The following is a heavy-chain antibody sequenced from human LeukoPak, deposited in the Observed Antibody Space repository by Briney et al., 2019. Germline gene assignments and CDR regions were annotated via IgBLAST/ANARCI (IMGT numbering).Heavy chain of an antibody. CDR2: ISSSSRTI. V-gene: IGHV3-48*01. Sequence: GGSLRLSCAASGFTFGDYSMNWVRQAPGKGLEWLSYISSSSRTIYYADSVRGRFTVSRDNAKDSLYLQMNSLRAEDTAVYYCASLIGVVTGRKVFDPWGQGTLVTVSS. CDR1: GFTFGDYS. D-gene: IGHD3-3*01. CDR3: ASLIGVVTGRKVFDP. J-gene: IGHJ5*02.